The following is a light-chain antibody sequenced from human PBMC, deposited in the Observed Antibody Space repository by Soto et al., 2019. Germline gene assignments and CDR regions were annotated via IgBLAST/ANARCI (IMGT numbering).Light chain of an antibody. CDR2: GAS. Sequence: ELVLTQSPVTLSLSPGERVTLSCRASQSVRSSYLAWYQQKPGQAPRLLIYGASNRATGIPDRFSGSGSGTDFTLTITRLEPDDFAVYYCQHYDTSLCTFGQGTKLEIK. J-gene: IGKJ2*02. CDR3: QHYDTSLCT. V-gene: IGKV3-20*01. CDR1: QSVRSSY.